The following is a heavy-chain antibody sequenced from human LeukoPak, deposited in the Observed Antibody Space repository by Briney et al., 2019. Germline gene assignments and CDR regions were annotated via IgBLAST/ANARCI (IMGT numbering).Heavy chain of an antibody. D-gene: IGHD3-3*01. CDR1: GGSFSGYY. CDR3: ASVLETDYDFWINY. CDR2: INHSGST. J-gene: IGHJ4*02. V-gene: IGHV4-34*01. Sequence: SETLSLTCAVYGGSFSGYYWSWIRQPPGKGLEWIGEINHSGSTNYNPSLKSRVTISVHTSKNQFSLKLSSVTAADTAVYYCASVLETDYDFWINYWGQGTLVTVSS.